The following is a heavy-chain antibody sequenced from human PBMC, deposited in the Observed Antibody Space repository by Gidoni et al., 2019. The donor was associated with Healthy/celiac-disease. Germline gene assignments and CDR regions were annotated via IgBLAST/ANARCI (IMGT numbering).Heavy chain of an antibody. J-gene: IGHJ4*02. CDR1: GLPFADYA. V-gene: IGHV3-9*01. CDR3: AKVISGPRYCTNGVCWAFDY. D-gene: IGHD2-8*01. Sequence: EVQLVESGGGLVQPGRSLRLSWAASGLPFADYAMHWVRQAPGKGLEWVSGISWNSGSIGYADSVKGRFTISRDNAKNSLYLQMNSLRAEDTALYYCAKVISGPRYCTNGVCWAFDYWGQGTLVTVSS. CDR2: ISWNSGSI.